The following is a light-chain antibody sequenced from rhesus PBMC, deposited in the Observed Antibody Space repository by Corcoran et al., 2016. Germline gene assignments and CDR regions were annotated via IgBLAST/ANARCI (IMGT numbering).Light chain of an antibody. CDR1: QSVGSY. Sequence: ETVVTQSPATLSLSPGERATLSCRASQSVGSYLAWYQQTPGQAPRLLIYGASSRAHGIPDMFNGSVSGTDVTLTISSLEPEDVGVYYCQQSSNLWTFGQGTKVEIK. J-gene: IGKJ1*01. V-gene: IGKV3-24*04. CDR3: QQSSNLWT. CDR2: GAS.